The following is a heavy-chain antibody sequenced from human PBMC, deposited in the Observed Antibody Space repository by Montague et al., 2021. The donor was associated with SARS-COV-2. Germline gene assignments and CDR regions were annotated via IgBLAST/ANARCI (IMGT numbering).Heavy chain of an antibody. CDR3: ARVQRGYYYGLWVSAHFDY. CDR1: GGSISNYY. V-gene: IGHV4-59*01. CDR2: IYYSGST. J-gene: IGHJ4*02. D-gene: IGHD3-10*01. Sequence: SETLSLTCTVSGGSISNYYWSWIRQPPGKGLEWIGYIYYSGSTNYNPSLKSRVTISLDTSKNQFSLKLSSVTAADTAVYYCARVQRGYYYGLWVSAHFDYWGQGTLVTVSS.